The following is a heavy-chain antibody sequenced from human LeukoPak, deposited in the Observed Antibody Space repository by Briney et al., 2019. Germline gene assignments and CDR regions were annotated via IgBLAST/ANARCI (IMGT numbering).Heavy chain of an antibody. V-gene: IGHV3-13*01. CDR3: ARVKRYYYNSSGYYDY. J-gene: IGHJ4*02. CDR1: GFTFSSYD. D-gene: IGHD3-22*01. CDR2: IGTAGDT. Sequence: GGSLRLSCAASGFTFSSYDMHWVRQATGKGLEWVSAIGTAGDTYYPGSVKGRFTISRENAKNSLYLQMNSLRAGDTAVYYCARVKRYYYNSSGYYDYWGQGTLVTVSS.